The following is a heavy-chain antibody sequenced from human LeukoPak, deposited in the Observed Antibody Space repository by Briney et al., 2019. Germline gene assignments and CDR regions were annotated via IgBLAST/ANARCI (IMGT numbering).Heavy chain of an antibody. V-gene: IGHV3-7*01. CDR2: IKPDGSDK. CDR1: GITFNWSW. J-gene: IGHJ3*02. D-gene: IGHD5-24*01. CDR3: ATISAQTFDI. Sequence: GGSLRLSCAASGITFNWSWMNWVRQAPGKGLEWVANIKPDGSDKYYVDSARGRFTVSRDNAKNSAFLQMTSLRAEDTAIYYCATISAQTFDIWGQGTLVSVSS.